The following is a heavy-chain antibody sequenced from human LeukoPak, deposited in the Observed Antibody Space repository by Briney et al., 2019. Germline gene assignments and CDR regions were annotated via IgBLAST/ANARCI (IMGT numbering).Heavy chain of an antibody. Sequence: PGGSLRLSCAASGFTFSSYGMHWVRQAPGKGLEWVAVIWYDGSDKYYADSVKGRFTISRDNSKNVLYLQMNSLRVEDTAVYYCARDDQRTFYGMDVWGLGTAVTVSS. J-gene: IGHJ6*02. V-gene: IGHV3-33*01. CDR1: GFTFSSYG. CDR3: ARDDQRTFYGMDV. D-gene: IGHD3-16*01. CDR2: IWYDGSDK.